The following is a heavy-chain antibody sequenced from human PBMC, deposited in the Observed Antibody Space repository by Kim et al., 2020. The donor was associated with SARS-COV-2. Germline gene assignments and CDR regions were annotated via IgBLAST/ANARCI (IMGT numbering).Heavy chain of an antibody. CDR3: ARQVLRYFDWLPKHFDY. D-gene: IGHD3-9*01. Sequence: SETLSLTCTVSGGSISSGGYYWSWIRQHPGKGLEWIGYIYYSGSTYYNPSLKSRVTISVDTSKNQLSLKLSSVTAADTAVYYCARQVLRYFDWLPKHFDYWGQGPLVPVSS. CDR1: GGSISSGGYY. V-gene: IGHV4-31*02. J-gene: IGHJ4*02. CDR2: IYYSGST.